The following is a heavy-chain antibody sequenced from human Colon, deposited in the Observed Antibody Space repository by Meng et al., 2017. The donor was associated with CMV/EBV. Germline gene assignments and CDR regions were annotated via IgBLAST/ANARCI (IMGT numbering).Heavy chain of an antibody. J-gene: IGHJ4*02. CDR3: ARGRPNWSGVLDY. D-gene: IGHD1-1*01. V-gene: IGHV1-18*01. Sequence: QVHLVQSGAEVKELGASVLVSCRSSGYTFTSYGINWVRQAPGQGLEWMGWISGSTGYTNRAQKFQGRVTMTTDTSTSTAYLALTSLTSNDTAVYYCARGRPNWSGVLDYWGQGTLVTVSS. CDR2: ISGSTGYT. CDR1: GYTFTSYG.